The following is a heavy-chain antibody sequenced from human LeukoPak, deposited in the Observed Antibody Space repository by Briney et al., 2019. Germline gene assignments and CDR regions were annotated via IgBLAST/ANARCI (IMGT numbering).Heavy chain of an antibody. J-gene: IGHJ4*02. Sequence: GGSLRLSCAASGFTFSSYAMHWVRQAPGKGLEWVAVISYDGSNKYYADSVKGRFTISRDNSKNTLYLQMNSLRAEDTAVYYCAKGNEIVVVLAGFDYWGQGTLVTVSS. CDR2: ISYDGSNK. V-gene: IGHV3-30-3*01. CDR1: GFTFSSYA. CDR3: AKGNEIVVVLAGFDY. D-gene: IGHD3-22*01.